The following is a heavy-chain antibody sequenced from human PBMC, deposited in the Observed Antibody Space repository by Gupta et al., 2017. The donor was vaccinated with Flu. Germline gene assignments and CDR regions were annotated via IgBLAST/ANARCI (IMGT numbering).Heavy chain of an antibody. CDR1: NAW. CDR3: KTDSPGQCGKKGCSQWDY. D-gene: IGHD2-15*01. CDR2: IKNENDGGTT. Sequence: NAWMAWVRQAPGKGLEWVGLIKNENDGGTTDYATSVKGRFTISRDDSKNTLYLQMDSLKTEDTAMYYCKTDSPGQCGKKGCSQWDYWGQGTLVTVST. J-gene: IGHJ4*02. V-gene: IGHV3-15*05.